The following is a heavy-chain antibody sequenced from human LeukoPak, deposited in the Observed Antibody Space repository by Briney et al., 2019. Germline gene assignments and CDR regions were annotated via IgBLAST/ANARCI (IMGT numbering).Heavy chain of an antibody. CDR2: IYYSGST. CDR1: GGSISSGDYY. Sequence: SETLSLTCTVSGGSISSGDYYWSWIRQPPGKGLEWIGYIYYSGSTYYNPSLKSRVTISVDTSKNQFSLKLSSVTAADTAVYYCARDSELGHSGFDYWGQGTLVTVSS. D-gene: IGHD7-27*01. V-gene: IGHV4-30-4*08. J-gene: IGHJ4*02. CDR3: ARDSELGHSGFDY.